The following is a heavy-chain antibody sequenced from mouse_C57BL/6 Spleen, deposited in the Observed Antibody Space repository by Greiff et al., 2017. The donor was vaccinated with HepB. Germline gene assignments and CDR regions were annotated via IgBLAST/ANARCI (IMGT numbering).Heavy chain of an antibody. CDR3: ARDSNYEGIAY. J-gene: IGHJ3*01. V-gene: IGHV3-1*01. CDR2: ISYSGST. CDR1: GYSITSGYD. D-gene: IGHD2-5*01. Sequence: EVQGVESGPGMVKPSQSLSLTCTVTGYSITSGYDWHWIRHFPGNKLEWMGYISYSGSTNYNPSLKSRISITHDTSKNHFFLKLNSVTTEDTATYYCARDSNYEGIAYWGQGTLVTVSA.